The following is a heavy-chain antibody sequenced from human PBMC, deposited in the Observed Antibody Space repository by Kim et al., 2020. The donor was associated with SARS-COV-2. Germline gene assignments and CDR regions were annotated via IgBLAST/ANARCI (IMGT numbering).Heavy chain of an antibody. Sequence: SETLSLTCTVSGGSISSSSYYWGWIRQPPGKGLEWIGSIYYSGSTYYNPSLKSRVTISVDTSKNQFSLKLSSVTAADTAVYYCAIGGFSITIFGVVNLERFDYWGPGTLVAVSS. CDR2: IYYSGST. J-gene: IGHJ4*02. V-gene: IGHV4-39*01. D-gene: IGHD3-3*01. CDR1: GGSISSSSYY. CDR3: AIGGFSITIFGVVNLERFDY.